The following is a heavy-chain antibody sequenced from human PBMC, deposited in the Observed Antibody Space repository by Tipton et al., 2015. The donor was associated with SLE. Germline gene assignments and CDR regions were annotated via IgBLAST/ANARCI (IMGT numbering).Heavy chain of an antibody. V-gene: IGHV3-66*04. CDR2: IFSSDGT. CDR1: GLTVKSNS. Sequence: SLRLSCAASGLTVKSNSMTWVRQAPGKGLEWVSVIFSSDGTYYADSVKGRFTISRDNSKNSLYLQMNSLRAEDTAVYYCARQLYSSYHYMDVWGKGTTVTVSS. CDR3: ARQLYSSYHYMDV. J-gene: IGHJ6*03. D-gene: IGHD2-2*02.